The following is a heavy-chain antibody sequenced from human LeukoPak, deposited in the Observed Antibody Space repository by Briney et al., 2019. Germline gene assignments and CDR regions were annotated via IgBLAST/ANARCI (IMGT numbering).Heavy chain of an antibody. CDR3: ARLLVRGVRNQFDY. CDR2: INHSGST. J-gene: IGHJ4*02. Sequence: PSETLSLTCTVSGYSISSGYYWGWIRPPPGKGLEWIGEINHSGSTNYNPSLKSRVTISVDTSKNQFSLKLSSVTAADTAVYYCARLLVRGVRNQFDYWGQGTLVTVSS. D-gene: IGHD3-10*01. CDR1: GYSISSGYY. V-gene: IGHV4-38-2*02.